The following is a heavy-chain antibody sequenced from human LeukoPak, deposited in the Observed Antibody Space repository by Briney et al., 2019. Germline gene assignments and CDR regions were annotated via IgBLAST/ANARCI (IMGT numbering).Heavy chain of an antibody. D-gene: IGHD3-22*01. J-gene: IGHJ4*02. CDR1: SGSIGTFY. V-gene: IGHV4-4*07. Sequence: PLETLSLTCTVSSGSIGTFYWTWVRQPAGKGLEWIGHVYTTGSTAYNPSLKSRVTISLDKSRNEFSLRLTSVTAADTAVYYCARGNLYDSRGLLDFWGQGTLVTISS. CDR2: VYTTGST. CDR3: ARGNLYDSRGLLDF.